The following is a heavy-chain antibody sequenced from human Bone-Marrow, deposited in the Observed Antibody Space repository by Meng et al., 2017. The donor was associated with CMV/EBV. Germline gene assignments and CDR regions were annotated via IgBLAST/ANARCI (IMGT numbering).Heavy chain of an antibody. CDR3: ARDRSGGDAYQI. CDR1: GGSVNSVSYY. V-gene: IGHV4-61*01. CDR2: IYYIGST. J-gene: IGHJ3*02. D-gene: IGHD1-26*01. Sequence: SETLSLTCTVSGGSVNSVSYYWSWIRQPPGKGLEWIGHIYYIGSTSYNPSLKSRITISVDTSKNQFSLKLSSMTAADTAVYYCARDRSGGDAYQIWGQGTMVTVSS.